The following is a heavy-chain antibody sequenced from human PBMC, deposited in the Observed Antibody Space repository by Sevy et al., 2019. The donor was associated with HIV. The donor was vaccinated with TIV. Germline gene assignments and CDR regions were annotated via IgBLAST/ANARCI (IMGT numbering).Heavy chain of an antibody. CDR2: IYYNGHI. Sequence: SETLSLIFTVSGGSITSLYWNWIRQPPAKGLEWIANIYYNGHINYNPSLKSRVTLSLDTSKNQFSLRLSSVTAADTAMYYCAGENAWGRGYSWGQGTLVTVSS. D-gene: IGHD1-26*01. J-gene: IGHJ4*02. CDR3: AGENAWGRGYS. V-gene: IGHV4-59*08. CDR1: GGSITSLY.